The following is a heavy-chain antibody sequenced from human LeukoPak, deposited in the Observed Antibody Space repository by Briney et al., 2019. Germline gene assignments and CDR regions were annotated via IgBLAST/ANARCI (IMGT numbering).Heavy chain of an antibody. CDR1: GFTFNTYA. D-gene: IGHD5-12*01. CDR3: AKGNSGYNSGYYYHFFDY. J-gene: IGHJ4*02. Sequence: GGSLRLSCAASGFTFNTYAMSWVRQAPGKGLEWVSSIGGGVGTYYADSLKGRFTISRDNSKNTLYLQMNSLRAEDTAVYYCAKGNSGYNSGYYYHFFDYWGQGTLVTVSS. CDR2: IGGGVGT. V-gene: IGHV3-23*01.